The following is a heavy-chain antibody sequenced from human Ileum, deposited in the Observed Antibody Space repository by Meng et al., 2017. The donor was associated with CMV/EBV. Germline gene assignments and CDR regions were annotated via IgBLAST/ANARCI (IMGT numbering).Heavy chain of an antibody. CDR2: IYYSGST. CDR3: ARDGTSGADAMDV. D-gene: IGHD3-10*01. V-gene: IGHV4-61*08. J-gene: IGHJ6*02. CDR1: RGSVTSGDSY. Sequence: SETLSLTCSVSRGSVTSGDSYWTWVRQYPGKGLEWIGNIYYSGSTNYNPSLKSRVTISTDTSKNQFSLKLSSVTAADTAVYYCARDGTSGADAMDVWGQGTTVTRLL.